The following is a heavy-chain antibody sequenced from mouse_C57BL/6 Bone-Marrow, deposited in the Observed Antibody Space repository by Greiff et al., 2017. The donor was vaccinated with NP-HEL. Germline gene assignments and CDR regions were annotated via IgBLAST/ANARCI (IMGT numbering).Heavy chain of an antibody. V-gene: IGHV1-64*01. Sequence: AQLQQSGAELVKPGASVKLSCKASGYTFTSYWMHWVKQRPGQGLEWIGMIHPNSGSTNYNEKFKSKATLTVDKSSSTAYMQLSSLTSEDSAVYYCARRDYGSSYWYFDVWGTGTTVTVSS. D-gene: IGHD1-1*01. CDR1: GYTFTSYW. CDR2: IHPNSGST. J-gene: IGHJ1*03. CDR3: ARRDYGSSYWYFDV.